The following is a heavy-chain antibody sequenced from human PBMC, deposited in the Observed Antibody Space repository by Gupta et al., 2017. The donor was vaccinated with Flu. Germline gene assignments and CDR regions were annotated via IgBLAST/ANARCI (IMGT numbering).Heavy chain of an antibody. Sequence: QVQLVQSGAEVKKPGASVRVSCKASGYAFISFHINWVRQATGQGLEWMGWSNPNSGETGYAQKFRGRITMTRDTSTTTAHLELRSLSSGDTATYYCARRSGIFCSGTSSYFDNWGQGTLVTVSS. CDR2: SNPNSGET. D-gene: IGHD2-15*01. CDR3: ARRSGIFCSGTSSYFDN. J-gene: IGHJ4*02. V-gene: IGHV1-8*01. CDR1: GYAFISFH.